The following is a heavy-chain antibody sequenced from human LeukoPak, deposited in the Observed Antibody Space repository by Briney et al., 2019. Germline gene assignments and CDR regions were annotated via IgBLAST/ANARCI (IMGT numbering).Heavy chain of an antibody. V-gene: IGHV3-30-3*01. CDR3: AGDVDTAYFDY. D-gene: IGHD5-18*01. Sequence: GGSLRLSCAASGFTFSSYAMHWVRQAPGKGLEGVAVISYDGSNKYYADSVKGRFTISRDNSKNTLYLQMNSLRAEDTAVYYCAGDVDTAYFDYWGQGTLVTVSS. CDR1: GFTFSSYA. CDR2: ISYDGSNK. J-gene: IGHJ4*02.